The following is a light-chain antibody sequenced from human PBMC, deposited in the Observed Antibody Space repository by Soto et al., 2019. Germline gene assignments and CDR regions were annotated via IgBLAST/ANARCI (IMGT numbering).Light chain of an antibody. CDR1: SSNIGADYA. J-gene: IGLJ2*01. V-gene: IGLV1-40*01. CDR2: GNS. Sequence: QSVLTQPPSVSGAPGQRVTISCTGSSSNIGADYAVHWYQQLPGTAPKLLIYGNSNRPSGVPDHFSGSRSGTSASLVITGLQAEDEADYYCQYYDSSLSGVVFGGGTKLTVL. CDR3: QYYDSSLSGVV.